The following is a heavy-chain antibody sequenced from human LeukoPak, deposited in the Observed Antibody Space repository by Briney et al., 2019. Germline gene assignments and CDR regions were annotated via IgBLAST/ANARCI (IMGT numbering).Heavy chain of an antibody. J-gene: IGHJ4*02. CDR3: ARGVVIAPQTFDY. D-gene: IGHD2-21*01. CDR1: GDSVSSFY. Sequence: SETLSLTCTVSGDSVSSFYWSWIRQPPGKGLEWIGYIYYSGTTNYNPSLKSRVTISVDTTKSQFSLKLSSVTAADTAVYYCARGVVIAPQTFDYWGQGILVAVSS. V-gene: IGHV4-59*02. CDR2: IYYSGTT.